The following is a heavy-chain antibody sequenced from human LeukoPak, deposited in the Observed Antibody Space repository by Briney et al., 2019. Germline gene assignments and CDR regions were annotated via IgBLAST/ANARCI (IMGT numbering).Heavy chain of an antibody. D-gene: IGHD6-19*01. V-gene: IGHV4-30-2*01. Sequence: SQTLSLTCAVSGGSISSGGYSWSWIRQPPGKGLEWIGYINHSGSTNYNPSLKSRVTISVDTSKNQFSLKLSSVTAADTAVYYCARMSSGLLIYYYGMDVWGKGTTVTVSS. J-gene: IGHJ6*04. CDR1: GGSISSGGYS. CDR2: INHSGST. CDR3: ARMSSGLLIYYYGMDV.